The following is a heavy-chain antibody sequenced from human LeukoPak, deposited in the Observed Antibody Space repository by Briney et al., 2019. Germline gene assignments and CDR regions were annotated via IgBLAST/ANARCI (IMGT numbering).Heavy chain of an antibody. CDR1: GFTFSSYA. D-gene: IGHD3-3*01. J-gene: IGHJ6*02. CDR2: ISSNGGST. CDR3: ARDSQGYDFWSGYLSPAGVDYYYGMDV. V-gene: IGHV3-64*01. Sequence: QTGGSLRLSCAASGFTFSSYAMHWVRQAPGKGLEYVSAISSNGGSTYYANSVKGRFTISRDNSKNTLYLQMGSLRAEDMAVYYCARDSQGYDFWSGYLSPAGVDYYYGMDVWGQGTTVTVSS.